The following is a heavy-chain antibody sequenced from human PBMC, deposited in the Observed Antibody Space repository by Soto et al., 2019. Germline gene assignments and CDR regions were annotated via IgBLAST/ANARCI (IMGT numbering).Heavy chain of an antibody. V-gene: IGHV4-59*01. CDR2: IYYSGST. Sequence: QVQLQESGPGLVKPSETLSLTCTVSGGSISSYYWSWIRQPPGKGLEWIGYIYYSGSTNYNPSLKSRGTISVDTSKNQCPLKLSSVTAADTAVYYCARAYGDYVFDYWGQGTLVTVSS. CDR1: GGSISSYY. D-gene: IGHD4-17*01. CDR3: ARAYGDYVFDY. J-gene: IGHJ4*02.